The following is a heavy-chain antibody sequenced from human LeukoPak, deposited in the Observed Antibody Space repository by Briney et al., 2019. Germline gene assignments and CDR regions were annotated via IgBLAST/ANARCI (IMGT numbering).Heavy chain of an antibody. CDR3: AKGSSGSFYSHFDY. J-gene: IGHJ4*02. D-gene: IGHD3-10*01. CDR1: GFTFSSSW. CDR2: INSDGSIT. V-gene: IGHV3-74*01. Sequence: PGGSLRLSCAASGFTFSSSWMHWVRQAPGKGLVWVSRINSDGSITSYADSVKGRFTISRDNAKNTLYLQMNSLRAEDTAVYYCAKGSSGSFYSHFDYWGQGTLVTVSS.